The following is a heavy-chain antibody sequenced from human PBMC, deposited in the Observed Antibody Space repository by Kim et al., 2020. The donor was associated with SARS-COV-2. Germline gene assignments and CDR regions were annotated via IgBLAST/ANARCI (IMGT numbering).Heavy chain of an antibody. V-gene: IGHV3-13*04. CDR1: GFTFSSYD. CDR2: LGTQADT. CDR3: ARGPLEEGISATKGYFDL. Sequence: WGSLRLSCAASGFTFSSYDMHWVRQGTEKGLEWVSSLGTQADTYYPDSVKDRFTISRENALDSFYLQMNSLSAEDTAFYYCARGPLEEGISATKGYFDL. J-gene: IGHJ2*01. D-gene: IGHD1-20*01.